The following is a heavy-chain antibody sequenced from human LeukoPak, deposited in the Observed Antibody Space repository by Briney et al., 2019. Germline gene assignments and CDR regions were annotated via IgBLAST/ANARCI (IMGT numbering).Heavy chain of an antibody. CDR2: ISGSGGST. CDR1: GFTFSSYA. J-gene: IGHJ4*02. CDR3: AKVGYCSGGNCYRSFDY. D-gene: IGHD2-15*01. Sequence: GGSLRLSCAASGFTFSSYAMSWVRQAPGKGLEWISAISGSGGSTYYADSVKGRFTISRDISRNTLYLQMSSLRAEDTAVYYCAKVGYCSGGNCYRSFDYWGQGTLVTVSS. V-gene: IGHV3-23*01.